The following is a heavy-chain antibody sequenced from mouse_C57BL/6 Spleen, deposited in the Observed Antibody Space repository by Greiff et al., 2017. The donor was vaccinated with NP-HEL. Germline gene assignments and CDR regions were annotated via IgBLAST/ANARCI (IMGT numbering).Heavy chain of an antibody. CDR1: GYTFTDYY. Sequence: EVQLQQSGPELVKPGASVKISCKASGYTFTDYYMNWVKQSHGKSLEWIGDINPNNGGTSYNQKFKGKATLTVDKSSSTAYMELRSLTSEDSAVYYCARRYWAWFAYWGQGTLVTVSA. J-gene: IGHJ3*01. V-gene: IGHV1-26*01. CDR3: ARRYWAWFAY. D-gene: IGHD4-1*01. CDR2: INPNNGGT.